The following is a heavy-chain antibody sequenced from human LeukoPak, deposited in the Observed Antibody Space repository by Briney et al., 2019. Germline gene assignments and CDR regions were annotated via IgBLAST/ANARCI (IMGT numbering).Heavy chain of an antibody. Sequence: PGGSLRLSCAASGFTFSSYWMSWVRQAPGKGLEWVANIKQDGSEKYYVDSVKGRFTISRDNAKNSLYLQMNSLRAEDTAVYYCARAERITIFGVVLLDVGGFDYWGQGTLVTVSS. V-gene: IGHV3-7*01. D-gene: IGHD3-3*01. CDR1: GFTFSSYW. J-gene: IGHJ4*02. CDR3: ARAERITIFGVVLLDVGGFDY. CDR2: IKQDGSEK.